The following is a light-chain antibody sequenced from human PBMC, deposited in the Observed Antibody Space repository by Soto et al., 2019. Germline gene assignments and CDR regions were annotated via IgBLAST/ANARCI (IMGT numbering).Light chain of an antibody. Sequence: DIQMTQSPSSVSASVGDRVTSSCQARQGISRSLAWYQQKPGKAPKLLIYAASSLQSGVPSRFSGSGVGTDFTLTIRNLETEDSAIYYCQQAESFAITLGQGTQLGIK. CDR3: QQAESFAIT. CDR2: AAS. J-gene: IGKJ5*01. CDR1: QGISRS. V-gene: IGKV1D-12*01.